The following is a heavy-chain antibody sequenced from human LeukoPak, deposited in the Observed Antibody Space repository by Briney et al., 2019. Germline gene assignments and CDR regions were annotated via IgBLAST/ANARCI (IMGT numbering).Heavy chain of an antibody. CDR3: ARHRAYSSSSPFDY. Sequence: PSETLSLTCSVSGGSISSFYWSWVRQPPGKGLEWIGYIYYTGSTNYNPSLKSRVTMFVDMSKNQFSLRLSSVTAADTAVYYCARHRAYSSSSPFDYWGQGTLVTVSS. CDR2: IYYTGST. J-gene: IGHJ4*02. CDR1: GGSISSFY. V-gene: IGHV4-59*08. D-gene: IGHD6-6*01.